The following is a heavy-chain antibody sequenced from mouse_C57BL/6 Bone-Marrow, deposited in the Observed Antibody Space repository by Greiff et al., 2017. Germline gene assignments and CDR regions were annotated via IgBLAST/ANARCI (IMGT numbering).Heavy chain of an antibody. CDR2: IYPGSGNT. J-gene: IGHJ1*03. CDR3: ARLLYDYDSYWYFDV. D-gene: IGHD2-4*01. V-gene: IGHV1-76*01. Sequence: QVQLQQSGAELVRPGASVKLSCKASGYTFTDYYINWVKQRPGQGLEWIARIYPGSGNTYYNEKFKGKATLTAEKSSSTAYMQLSSLTSEDSAVXFCARLLYDYDSYWYFDVWGTGTTVTVSS. CDR1: GYTFTDYY.